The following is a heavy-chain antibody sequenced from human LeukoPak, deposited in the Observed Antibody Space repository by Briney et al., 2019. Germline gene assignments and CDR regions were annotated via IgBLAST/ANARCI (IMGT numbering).Heavy chain of an antibody. D-gene: IGHD1-1*01. V-gene: IGHV3-23*01. J-gene: IGHJ3*02. Sequence: PGGSLXLSXAASGFIFSXFAXXXXXQTXXXXXXXVXXXXGXXXXXXXXDSXXXXXXXXXDNSKNTLYLQMNSLRAEXTAVYYCAXDGTLDSAFDIWGQGTMVTVSS. CDR2: XXGXXXXX. CDR1: GFIFSXFA. CDR3: AXDGTLDSAFDI.